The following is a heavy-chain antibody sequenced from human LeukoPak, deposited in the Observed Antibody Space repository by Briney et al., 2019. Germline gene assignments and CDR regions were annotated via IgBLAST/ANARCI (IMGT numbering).Heavy chain of an antibody. CDR1: GFTFSNYA. CDR3: ARVKQDYYDSSGYYYAFDY. Sequence: PGGSLRLSCSASGFTFSNYAMHWVRQAPGKGLEYVSAISSNGDDTFYADSVKGRFTISRDNSKNTLYLQMNDLRPEDTAVYYCARVKQDYYDSSGYYYAFDYWGQGTLVTVSS. CDR2: ISSNGDDT. D-gene: IGHD3-22*01. J-gene: IGHJ4*02. V-gene: IGHV3-64*04.